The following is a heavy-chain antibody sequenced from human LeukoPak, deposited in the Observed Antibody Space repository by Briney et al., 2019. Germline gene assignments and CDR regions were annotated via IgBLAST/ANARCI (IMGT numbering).Heavy chain of an antibody. CDR2: ISGSGGTI. Sequence: PGGSLRLSCAASGFTFSSYAMSWVRQAPGKGLEWVSSISGSGGTIYYADSVKGRFTISRDNSKNMMYLQMNSLRAEDTAVYYCAKDPYRSSSGLGDCWGQGTLVTVSS. J-gene: IGHJ4*02. D-gene: IGHD6-6*01. V-gene: IGHV3-23*01. CDR1: GFTFSSYA. CDR3: AKDPYRSSSGLGDC.